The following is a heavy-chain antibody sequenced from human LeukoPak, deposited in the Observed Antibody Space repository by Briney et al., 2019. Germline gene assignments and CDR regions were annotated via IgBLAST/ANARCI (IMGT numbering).Heavy chain of an antibody. J-gene: IGHJ3*02. Sequence: SVKVSCKASGGTFSSYAISWVRQAPGQGLEWMGRIIPIFGIANYAQKFQGRVTITADKSTSTAYMELSSLRSEDTAVYYCARVRGGGPDAFHIWGQGTMVTVSS. D-gene: IGHD2-15*01. CDR3: ARVRGGGPDAFHI. CDR1: GGTFSSYA. CDR2: IIPIFGIA. V-gene: IGHV1-69*04.